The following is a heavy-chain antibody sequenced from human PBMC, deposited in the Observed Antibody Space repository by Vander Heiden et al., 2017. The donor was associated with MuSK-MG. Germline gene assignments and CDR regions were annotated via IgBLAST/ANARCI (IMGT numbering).Heavy chain of an antibody. Sequence: QVQLVQSGAEVKKPGASVKVSCKASGYTFTSYYMHWVRQAPGQGLEWMGIINPSGGSTSYAQKFQGRVTMTRDTSTSTVYMELSSLRSEDTAVYYCARGVALTMVTTSPPDYYYMDVWGKGTTVTVSS. CDR2: INPSGGST. V-gene: IGHV1-46*01. CDR1: GYTFTSYY. J-gene: IGHJ6*03. CDR3: ARGVALTMVTTSPPDYYYMDV. D-gene: IGHD4-17*01.